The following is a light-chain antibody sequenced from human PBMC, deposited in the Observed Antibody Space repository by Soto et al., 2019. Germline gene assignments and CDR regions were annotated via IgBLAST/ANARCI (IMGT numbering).Light chain of an antibody. CDR2: EVN. V-gene: IGLV2-14*01. CDR1: STDVGGYKY. J-gene: IGLJ1*01. CDR3: SSFSSSSTPYV. Sequence: QSALAQPASVSGFPGPSITISCTGTSTDVGGYKYVSWYQQHPGTAPKLMIFEVNGRPSGVSDRFSGSKSGNTASLTISGLQPEDEADYYCSSFSSSSTPYVFGTGTKVTVL.